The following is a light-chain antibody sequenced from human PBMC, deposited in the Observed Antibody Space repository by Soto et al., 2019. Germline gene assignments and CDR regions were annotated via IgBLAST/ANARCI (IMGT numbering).Light chain of an antibody. J-gene: IGKJ5*01. V-gene: IGKV1-5*03. Sequence: DIQMTQSPSTLSASIGDRVTLTCRASQSISTWLAWYQQKPGKAPKILIYKASSLESGVPSRFSGSGSGTEFTLTISSLQPDDFATYFCQQYQTYSTFGQGTRLEIK. CDR3: QQYQTYST. CDR2: KAS. CDR1: QSISTW.